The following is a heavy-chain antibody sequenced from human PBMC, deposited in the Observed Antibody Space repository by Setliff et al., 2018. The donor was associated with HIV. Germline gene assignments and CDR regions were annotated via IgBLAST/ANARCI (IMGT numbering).Heavy chain of an antibody. CDR3: ARVTYDSHYKFAGLDS. V-gene: IGHV7-4-1*02. J-gene: IGHJ4*02. D-gene: IGHD3-16*01. CDR2: INTNNGDP. Sequence: GASVKVSCKASGYTFSGYALTWVRQAPGQGLEWIGWINTNNGDPTYAQGFTERFVFFLDTSVTTTYLQINGLRTEDTAVYYCARVTYDSHYKFAGLDSWGQGTLVTVSS. CDR1: GYTFSGYA.